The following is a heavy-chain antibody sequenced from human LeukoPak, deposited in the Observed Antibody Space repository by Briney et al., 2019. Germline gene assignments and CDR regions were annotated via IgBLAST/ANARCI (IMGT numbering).Heavy chain of an antibody. Sequence: KPSETLSLTCTVSGGSVSSGSYYWSWIRQPPGKRLEWIGYIYYSGSTNYNPSLKSRVTISVDTSKNQFSLKLSSVTAADTAVYYCARADIVVVPAAKDDAFDIWGQGTMVTVSS. J-gene: IGHJ3*02. CDR3: ARADIVVVPAAKDDAFDI. D-gene: IGHD2-2*01. CDR2: IYYSGST. CDR1: GGSVSSGSYY. V-gene: IGHV4-61*01.